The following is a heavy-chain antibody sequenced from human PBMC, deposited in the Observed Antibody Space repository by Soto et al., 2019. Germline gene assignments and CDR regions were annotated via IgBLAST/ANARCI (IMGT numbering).Heavy chain of an antibody. CDR3: ARSKKAPYSSGWKLYSYYYGMDV. Sequence: GGSLRLSCAASGFTFSSYAMHWVRQAPGKGLAWVAVISYDGSNKYYADSVKGRFTISRDNSKNTLYLQMNSLRAEDTAVYYCARSKKAPYSSGWKLYSYYYGMDVWGQGTTVTVSS. CDR2: ISYDGSNK. D-gene: IGHD6-19*01. CDR1: GFTFSSYA. V-gene: IGHV3-30-3*01. J-gene: IGHJ6*02.